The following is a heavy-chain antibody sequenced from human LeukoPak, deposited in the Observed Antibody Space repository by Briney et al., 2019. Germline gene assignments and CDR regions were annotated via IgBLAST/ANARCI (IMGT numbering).Heavy chain of an antibody. CDR3: ARDVWSLIQVGVDFDY. Sequence: ASVKVSCKASGYTFTSYGISWVRQAPGQGLEWIGWISAYNGNTNYAQKLQGRVTMTTDTSTSTAYMELRSLRSDDTAVYYCARDVWSLIQVGVDFDYWGQGTLVTVSS. V-gene: IGHV1-18*01. CDR2: ISAYNGNT. J-gene: IGHJ4*02. D-gene: IGHD3-3*01. CDR1: GYTFTSYG.